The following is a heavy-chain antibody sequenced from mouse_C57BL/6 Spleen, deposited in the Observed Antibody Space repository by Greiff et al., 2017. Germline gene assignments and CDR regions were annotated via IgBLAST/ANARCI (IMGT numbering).Heavy chain of an antibody. CDR3: TRGDYGSSYRGFAY. CDR1: GYTFTSYW. J-gene: IGHJ3*01. CDR2: IYPGNSDT. Sequence: VQLQQSGTVLARPGASVKMSCKTSGYTFTSYWMHWVKQRPGQGLEWIGAIYPGNSDTSYNQKFKGKAKLTAVTSASTAYMELSSLTNEDSAVYYCTRGDYGSSYRGFAYWGQGTLVTVSA. D-gene: IGHD1-1*01. V-gene: IGHV1-5*01.